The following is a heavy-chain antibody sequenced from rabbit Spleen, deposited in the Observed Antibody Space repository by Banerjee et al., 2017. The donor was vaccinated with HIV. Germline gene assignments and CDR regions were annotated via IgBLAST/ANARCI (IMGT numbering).Heavy chain of an antibody. J-gene: IGHJ6*01. D-gene: IGHD8-1*01. Sequence: QSLEESGGDLVKPGTSLTLTCTASGFSFSSSYDMCWVRQAPGKGLEWIACIYIGGGNTYYATWARGRFTCSKTSSTTVTLQMTSLTVADTATYFCARDTGSSFSSYGMALWGPGTLVTVS. CDR3: ARDTGSSFSSYGMAL. CDR2: IYIGGGNT. CDR1: GFSFSSSYD. V-gene: IGHV1S40*01.